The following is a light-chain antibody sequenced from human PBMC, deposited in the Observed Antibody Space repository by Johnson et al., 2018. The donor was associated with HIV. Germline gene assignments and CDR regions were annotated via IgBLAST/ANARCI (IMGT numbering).Light chain of an antibody. CDR2: ENN. J-gene: IGLJ1*01. CDR1: SSNIGNNY. V-gene: IGLV1-51*02. CDR3: GTWDSGLNTYV. Sequence: TQPPSVSAAPGQKVTISCSGRSSNIGNNYVSWYQQLPGTAPKVLIYENNKRPSGIPDRFSGSKSGTSATLGITGLQTGDEADYYCGTWDSGLNTYVFGTGTKVTAL.